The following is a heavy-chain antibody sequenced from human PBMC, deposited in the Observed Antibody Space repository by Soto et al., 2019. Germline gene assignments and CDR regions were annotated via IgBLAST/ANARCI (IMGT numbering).Heavy chain of an antibody. CDR2: LTGSGDST. J-gene: IGHJ4*02. V-gene: IGHV3-23*01. Sequence: EVQLLESGGGLVQPGGSLRLSCAASGFTFSSFAMTWVRQAPGKGLEWVSSLTGSGDSTYYADSVKGRFTISRDNSKNTLYLQTDSLRADEPALFYCAKGTVVTTWDMAYWGQGTLVTVSS. D-gene: IGHD2-21*02. CDR1: GFTFSSFA. CDR3: AKGTVVTTWDMAY.